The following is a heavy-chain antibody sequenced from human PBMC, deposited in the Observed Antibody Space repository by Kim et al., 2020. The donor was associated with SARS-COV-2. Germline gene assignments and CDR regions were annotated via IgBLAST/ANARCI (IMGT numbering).Heavy chain of an antibody. V-gene: IGHV3-66*01. CDR3: ARERVGSGNGVFDY. D-gene: IGHD3-10*01. CDR1: GFTVSSNY. J-gene: IGHJ4*02. CDR2: IYSGGST. Sequence: GGSLRLSCAASGFTVSSNYMSWVRQAPGKGLEWVSVIYSGGSTYYADSVKGRFTISRDNSKNTLYLQMNSLRAEDTAVYYCARERVGSGNGVFDYWGQGTLVTVSS.